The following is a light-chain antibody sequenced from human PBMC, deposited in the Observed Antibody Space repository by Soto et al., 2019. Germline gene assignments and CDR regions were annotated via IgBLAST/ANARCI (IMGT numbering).Light chain of an antibody. CDR3: HQRQSWPRT. J-gene: IGKJ1*01. CDR1: QYITTR. CDR2: QTS. Sequence: DIMLTQSPATLSSFPCDRVNLSSRASQYITTRLAWYQHRPGQAPRLLIYQTSIRAAGIPARFSAGGSGTDFTLTISDVQPEEFALYYCHQRQSWPRTVGHGTKVDIK. V-gene: IGKV3-11*01.